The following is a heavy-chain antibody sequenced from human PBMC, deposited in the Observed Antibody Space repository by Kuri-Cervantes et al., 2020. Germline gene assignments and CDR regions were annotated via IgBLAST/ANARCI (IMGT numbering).Heavy chain of an antibody. V-gene: IGHV1-24*01. CDR2: FDPEDGET. CDR3: ARGDLVVPAAIGADYYYGMDV. D-gene: IGHD2-2*02. CDR1: GYTLTELS. Sequence: ASVKVSCKVSGYTLTELSMHWVRQAPGKGLEWMGGFDPEDGETIYAQKFQGRVTMTEDTSTDTAYMELSSLRSEDTAVYYCARGDLVVPAAIGADYYYGMDVWGQGTTVTVSS. J-gene: IGHJ6*02.